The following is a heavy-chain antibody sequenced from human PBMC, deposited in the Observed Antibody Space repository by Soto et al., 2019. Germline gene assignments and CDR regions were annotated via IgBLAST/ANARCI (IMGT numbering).Heavy chain of an antibody. Sequence: QVQLVESGGGVVQPGRSLRLSCAASGFIFSSYGMHWVRQAPGKGLEWVAVIVHDGSNEYYADSVKGRFTISRDISKNTLYLQMNSLRPEDTGVYYCARDLSVYSMDVCGKGTAVTVSS. D-gene: IGHD3-16*02. CDR1: GFIFSSYG. CDR3: ARDLSVYSMDV. CDR2: IVHDGSNE. J-gene: IGHJ6*04. V-gene: IGHV3-30-3*01.